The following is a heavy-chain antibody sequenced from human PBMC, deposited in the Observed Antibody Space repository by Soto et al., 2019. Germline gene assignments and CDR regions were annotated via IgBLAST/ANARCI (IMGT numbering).Heavy chain of an antibody. V-gene: IGHV3-21*01. D-gene: IGHD6-13*01. CDR1: GFTFSSYS. J-gene: IGHJ6*02. CDR3: ARDPNSNTRIAAAGTGLRAYGMDV. CDR2: ISSSSSYI. Sequence: GGSLRLSCAASGFTFSSYSMNWVRQAPGKGLEWVSSISSSSSYIYYADSVKGRFTISRDNAKNSLYLQMNSLRAEDTAVYYCARDPNSNTRIAAAGTGLRAYGMDVWGQGTTVTVSS.